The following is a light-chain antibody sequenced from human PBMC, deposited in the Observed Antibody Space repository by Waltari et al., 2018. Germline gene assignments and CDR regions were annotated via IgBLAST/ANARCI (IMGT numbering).Light chain of an antibody. CDR2: ATS. V-gene: IGKV1-12*01. CDR3: QQANSFPIT. J-gene: IGKJ3*01. CDR1: QDIRNW. Sequence: DIQMTQSPSSVSASVGDRVTITCRASQDIRNWLAWYQQKPGKAPNLLIYATSSLQTGVPSRFSGSGSGTEFTLTISSLQPEDFATYYCQQANSFPITFGHGTKVDIK.